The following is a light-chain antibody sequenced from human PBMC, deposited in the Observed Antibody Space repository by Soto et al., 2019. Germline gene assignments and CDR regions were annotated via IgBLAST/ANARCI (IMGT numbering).Light chain of an antibody. CDR3: ATWDDSLYGMV. J-gene: IGLJ2*01. Sequence: QSVLTQPPSASGTPGQRVTISCSGGSSNIGRNPVNWYLQLPGTAPKLLIYTNNQRPSGVPDRVSASKSGTSASLTISGPQSEDEADYYCATWDDSLYGMVFGGGSKLTVL. CDR2: TNN. CDR1: SSNIGRNP. V-gene: IGLV1-44*01.